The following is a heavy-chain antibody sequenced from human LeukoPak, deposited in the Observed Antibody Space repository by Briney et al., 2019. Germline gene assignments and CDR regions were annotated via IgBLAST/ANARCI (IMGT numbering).Heavy chain of an antibody. CDR1: GYTFTTNA. Sequence: GASVKVSCKPSGYTFTTNAMHWVRQAPGQRLEWMAWINAGTGNTRYSQKFQGRVTSSKDTSASTVYMELSSLRSEDTAVYYCARDPRCCSGDSCQSLDYWGQGTLVAVSS. J-gene: IGHJ4*02. D-gene: IGHD2-15*01. CDR2: INAGTGNT. CDR3: ARDPRCCSGDSCQSLDY. V-gene: IGHV1-3*01.